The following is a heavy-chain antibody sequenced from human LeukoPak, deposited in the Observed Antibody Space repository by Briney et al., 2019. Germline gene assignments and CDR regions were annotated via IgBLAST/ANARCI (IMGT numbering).Heavy chain of an antibody. D-gene: IGHD2-2*01. Sequence: GASVKVSCKASGYTFTGYYMHWVRQTPGQGLEWMGWINPNSGGTNYAQKFQGRVTMTRDTSISTAYMELSRLRSDDTAVYYCAREIVVVPAAIPFDYWGQGTLVTVSS. CDR3: AREIVVVPAAIPFDY. CDR2: INPNSGGT. J-gene: IGHJ4*02. V-gene: IGHV1-2*02. CDR1: GYTFTGYY.